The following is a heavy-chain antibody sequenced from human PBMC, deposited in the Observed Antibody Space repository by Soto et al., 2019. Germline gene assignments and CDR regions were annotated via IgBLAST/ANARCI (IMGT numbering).Heavy chain of an antibody. CDR3: ARDYCSSTSCYWLAGYYCMDV. J-gene: IGHJ6*02. V-gene: IGHV1-46*01. Sequence: QVQLVQSGAEVKKPGASVKVSCKASGYTFTSYYMHWVRQAPGQGLEWMGIINPSGGSTSYAQKFQGRVTMTSDTSTSTVYMELSSLRSEDTAVYYCARDYCSSTSCYWLAGYYCMDVLGQGTTVTVSS. D-gene: IGHD2-2*01. CDR1: GYTFTSYY. CDR2: INPSGGST.